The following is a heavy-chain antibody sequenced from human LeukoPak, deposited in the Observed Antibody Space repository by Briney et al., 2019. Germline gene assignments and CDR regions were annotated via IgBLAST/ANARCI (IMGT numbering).Heavy chain of an antibody. CDR2: INPNSGGT. CDR1: GYTFTGYY. D-gene: IGHD3-9*01. V-gene: IGHV1-2*02. Sequence: ASVKVSCKASGYTFTGYYMHWVRQAPGQGLEWMGWINPNSGGTNYAQKFQGRVTMTRDTSISTAYMELSRLRSDDTAVYYCARSSDILTGYYPGGAAFDIWGQGTMVTVSS. CDR3: ARSSDILTGYYPGGAAFDI. J-gene: IGHJ3*02.